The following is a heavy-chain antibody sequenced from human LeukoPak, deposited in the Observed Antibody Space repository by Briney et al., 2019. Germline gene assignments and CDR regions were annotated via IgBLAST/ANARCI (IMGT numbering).Heavy chain of an antibody. V-gene: IGHV1-2*02. Sequence: ASVKVSCKASGYTFTGYYMHWVRQAPGQGLEWTGWINPNSGGTNYAQKFQGRVTMTRDTSISTAYMELSRLRSDDTAVYYCAREEWLRHHFDYWGQGTLVTVSS. CDR2: INPNSGGT. CDR3: AREEWLRHHFDY. D-gene: IGHD6-19*01. CDR1: GYTFTGYY. J-gene: IGHJ4*02.